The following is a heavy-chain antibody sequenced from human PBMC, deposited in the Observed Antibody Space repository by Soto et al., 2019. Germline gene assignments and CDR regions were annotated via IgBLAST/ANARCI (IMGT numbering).Heavy chain of an antibody. J-gene: IGHJ3*02. CDR1: GGIFRTYT. D-gene: IGHD6-13*01. CDR3: ALGSWSPEVCDI. V-gene: IGHV1-69*02. Sequence: QAQLVQSRVEVNKPGSSVKVSCKTSGGIFRTYTLFWVRQAPGQGLEWLGRIIPMFDVANYAQKFQGRVTFIAEQPTGTVYTEMLSLTSDDTAIYFSALGSWSPEVCDISGHGTLVTISS. CDR2: IIPMFDVA.